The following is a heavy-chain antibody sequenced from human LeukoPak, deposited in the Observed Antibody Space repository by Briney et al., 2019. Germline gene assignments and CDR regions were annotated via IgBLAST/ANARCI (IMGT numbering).Heavy chain of an antibody. Sequence: PGGSLRLSCAASGFTFDDYAMHWVRQAPGKGLEWVSGISWNSGSIGYADSVKGRFTISRDNAKNSLYLQMNSLRAEDTAVYYCARDGWFGELSNGYFDYWGQGTLVTVSS. CDR1: GFTFDDYA. CDR3: ARDGWFGELSNGYFDY. CDR2: ISWNSGSI. V-gene: IGHV3-9*01. J-gene: IGHJ4*02. D-gene: IGHD3-10*01.